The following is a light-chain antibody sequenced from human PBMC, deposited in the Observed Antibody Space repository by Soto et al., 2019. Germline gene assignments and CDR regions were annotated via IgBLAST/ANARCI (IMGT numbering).Light chain of an antibody. CDR1: QSVSSSY. Sequence: EIVLTQSPGTLSLSPGERATLSCRASQSVSSSYLAWYQQKPGQAPRLLIYGASSRATGIPDRFSGSGSGTDFTLTISRVEPEDFALYYCQQYDDSPWTFGQGTKVEIK. V-gene: IGKV3-20*01. J-gene: IGKJ1*01. CDR3: QQYDDSPWT. CDR2: GAS.